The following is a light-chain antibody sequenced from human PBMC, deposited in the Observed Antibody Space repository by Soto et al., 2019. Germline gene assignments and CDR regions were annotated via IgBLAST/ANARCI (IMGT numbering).Light chain of an antibody. Sequence: QAVVTQPPSASGTPGQRVTISCSGSSSNIGSNTVNWYHQLPGTAPQLLISNNNQRPSGVPDPFSGSNSGTSASLAISGLQSEDEADYYCAAWDDGLNDVLFGGGTKLTVL. CDR1: SSNIGSNT. CDR2: NNN. J-gene: IGLJ3*02. CDR3: AAWDDGLNDVL. V-gene: IGLV1-44*01.